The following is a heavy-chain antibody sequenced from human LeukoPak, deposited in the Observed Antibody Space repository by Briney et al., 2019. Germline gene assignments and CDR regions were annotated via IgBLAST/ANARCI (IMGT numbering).Heavy chain of an antibody. J-gene: IGHJ4*02. CDR2: IYYSGST. CDR3: ARTGYSSSWHY. V-gene: IGHV4-39*01. D-gene: IGHD6-13*01. CDR1: GGSISGSSYY. Sequence: SETLSLTCTVSGGSISGSSYYWGWIRQPPGKGLEWIGSIYYSGSTYDNPSLKSRVTISVDTSKKQLSLKLSSGTSADTAVYYCARTGYSSSWHYWGQGTLVIVSS.